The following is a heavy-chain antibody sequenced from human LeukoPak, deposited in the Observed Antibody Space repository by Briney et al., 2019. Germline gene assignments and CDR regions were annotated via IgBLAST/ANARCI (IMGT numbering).Heavy chain of an antibody. J-gene: IGHJ4*02. Sequence: GGSLRLSCAASGFTFSSYSMNWVRQAPGKGLEWVSYISSSSSTLYYADSVKGRFTISRDNSKNTLYLQMNSLRAEDTAVYYCARVGGELYDSSGYHLWGQGTLVTVSS. CDR2: ISSSSSTL. CDR3: ARVGGELYDSSGYHL. CDR1: GFTFSSYS. V-gene: IGHV3-48*01. D-gene: IGHD3-22*01.